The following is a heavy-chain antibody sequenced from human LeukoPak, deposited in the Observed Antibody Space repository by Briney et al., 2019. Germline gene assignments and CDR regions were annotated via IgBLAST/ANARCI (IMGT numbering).Heavy chain of an antibody. J-gene: IGHJ6*03. CDR2: ISSSSSTI. CDR1: GFTFSSYG. V-gene: IGHV3-48*01. CDR3: ARDPYSGSYSAYYYYYMDV. D-gene: IGHD1-26*01. Sequence: GGSLRLSCAASGFTFSSYGMHWVRQAPGKGLEWVSYISSSSSTIYYADSVKGRFTISRDNAKNSLYLQMNSLRAEDTAVYYCARDPYSGSYSAYYYYYMDVWGKGTTVTVSS.